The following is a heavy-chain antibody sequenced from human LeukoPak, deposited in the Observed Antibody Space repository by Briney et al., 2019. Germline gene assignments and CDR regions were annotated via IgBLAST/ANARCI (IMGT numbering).Heavy chain of an antibody. J-gene: IGHJ6*02. CDR3: ARGPPIMYSSIDHQINSYYYYGMDV. V-gene: IGHV3-53*05. CDR1: GFTVSSNY. CDR2: IYSGGST. Sequence: GGSLRLSCAASGFTVSSNYMSWVRQAPGKGLEWVSVIYSGGSTYYADSVKGRFTISRDNSKNTLYLQMGSLRAEDMAVYYCARGPPIMYSSIDHQINSYYYYGMDVWGQGTTVTVSS. D-gene: IGHD6-13*01.